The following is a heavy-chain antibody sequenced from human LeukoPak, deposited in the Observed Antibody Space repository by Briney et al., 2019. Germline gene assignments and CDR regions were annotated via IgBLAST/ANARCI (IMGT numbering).Heavy chain of an antibody. Sequence: GASLQISCQGSGYSFTSYWIGWVRQLPGKGLEWMGIIYPGDSDTRYSPSFQGQVTISADKSISTAYLQWSSLKASDTAMYYCARHGPWPMGGIAAAGTAFDIWGQGTMVTVSS. D-gene: IGHD6-13*01. J-gene: IGHJ3*02. CDR1: GYSFTSYW. CDR2: IYPGDSDT. V-gene: IGHV5-51*01. CDR3: ARHGPWPMGGIAAAGTAFDI.